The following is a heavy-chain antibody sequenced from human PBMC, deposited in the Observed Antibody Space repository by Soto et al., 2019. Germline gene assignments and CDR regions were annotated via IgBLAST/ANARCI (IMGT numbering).Heavy chain of an antibody. CDR2: MNAKRGDT. D-gene: IGHD3-16*01. CDR1: GYTFSDFD. CDR3: ARGNPFNYACFDV. Sequence: QAHLEQSGAEVKRPGASVKVSCKASGYTFSDFDINWLRQASGQGPEWMGWMNAKRGDTFFAQRFQGKFNMTWDTALSTAYMELGSLKSDDTAMYYCARGNPFNYACFDVWGHWTTVAVS. J-gene: IGHJ6*02. V-gene: IGHV1-8*01.